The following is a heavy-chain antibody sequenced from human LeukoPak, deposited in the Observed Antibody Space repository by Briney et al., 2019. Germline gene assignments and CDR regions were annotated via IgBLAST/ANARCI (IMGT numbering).Heavy chain of an antibody. CDR2: INPNNGVT. J-gene: IGHJ4*02. CDR3: ARALSSGYYDY. Sequence: ASVKVSCQASGYIFTPHYIHWVRQAPGQGLAWMGWINPNNGVTNYAQKFQGRVTMTRDTSISTAYMELSRLRSDDSAVYYCARALSSGYYDYWGQGTLVTVSS. V-gene: IGHV1-2*02. CDR1: GYIFTPHY. D-gene: IGHD3-22*01.